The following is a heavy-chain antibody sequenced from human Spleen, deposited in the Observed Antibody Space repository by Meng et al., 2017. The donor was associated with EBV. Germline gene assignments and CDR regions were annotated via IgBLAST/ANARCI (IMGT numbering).Heavy chain of an antibody. CDR3: AHIIVARPFDS. CDR1: GFSLSTRGVG. J-gene: IGHJ4*02. V-gene: IGHV2-5*02. D-gene: IGHD6-6*01. Sequence: QITLKWSGPTLGKPPQTPTLTCTFSGFSLSTRGVGVGWIRQPPGKALEWLALIYWDDDTRYSPSLKSRLTITKDTSKNQVVLTMTNMDPVDTATYYCAHIIVARPFDSWGQGTLVTVSS. CDR2: IYWDDDT.